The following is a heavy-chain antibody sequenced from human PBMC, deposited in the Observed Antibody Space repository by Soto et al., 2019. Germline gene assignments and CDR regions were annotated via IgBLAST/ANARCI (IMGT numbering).Heavy chain of an antibody. CDR2: ISDYNGNA. J-gene: IGHJ4*02. CDR3: ARAPGSYFYYFAS. D-gene: IGHD3-10*01. Sequence: QVQLVQSGPEVKKPGASVKVSCKASGYTFTNYIISWVRQAPGQGLEWMGRISDYNGNADYSQKLQGRVTMTTDTSTNTVYMELRSLTSDETAVYFCARAPGSYFYYFASWGQGTQVTVSS. CDR1: GYTFTNYI. V-gene: IGHV1-18*01.